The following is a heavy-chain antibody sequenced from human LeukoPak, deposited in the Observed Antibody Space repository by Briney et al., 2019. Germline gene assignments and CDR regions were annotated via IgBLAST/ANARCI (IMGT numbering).Heavy chain of an antibody. CDR1: GDSVSSNSAA. Sequence: SQTLSLTCAISGDSVSSNSAAWNWIRQSPSRGLEWLGRTYYRSEWSNDYALAVRSRITINPDTSKNKLSLPLNSVTPDDTAVYYCARESPPTGRYYFDYWGQGALVTVSS. V-gene: IGHV6-1*01. D-gene: IGHD4-17*01. CDR3: ARESPPTGRYYFDY. J-gene: IGHJ4*02. CDR2: TYYRSEWSN.